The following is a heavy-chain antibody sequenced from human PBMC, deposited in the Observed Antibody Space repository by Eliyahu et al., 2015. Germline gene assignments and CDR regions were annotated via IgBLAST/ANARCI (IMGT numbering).Heavy chain of an antibody. Sequence: QLQLQESGPGLVXPSETLSLTCAVSDSSISNTTYYWGWIRQPPGKGLEXVANINHSGXTYYHPSXRGRVTISVDTSKKQISLKLSSVTAADTAMYYCARSRGIAAADYWGQGTLVTVSS. CDR1: DSSISNTTYY. V-gene: IGHV4-39*01. J-gene: IGHJ4*02. D-gene: IGHD6-13*01. CDR2: INHSGXT. CDR3: ARSRGIAAADY.